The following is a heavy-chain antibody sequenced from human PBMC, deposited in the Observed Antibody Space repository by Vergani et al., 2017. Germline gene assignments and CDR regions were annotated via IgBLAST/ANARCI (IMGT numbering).Heavy chain of an antibody. CDR3: ASVDCGGDCXGDY. CDR1: GGSFSGYY. J-gene: IGHJ4*02. D-gene: IGHD2-21*01. Sequence: QVQLQQWGAGLLKPSETLSLTCAVYGGSFSGYYRSWIRQPPGKGLEWIGEINHSGSTNYNPSLKSRVTISVDTSKNQFSLKLSSVTAADTAVYYCASVDCGGDCXGDYWGQGTLVTVSS. CDR2: INHSGST. V-gene: IGHV4-34*01.